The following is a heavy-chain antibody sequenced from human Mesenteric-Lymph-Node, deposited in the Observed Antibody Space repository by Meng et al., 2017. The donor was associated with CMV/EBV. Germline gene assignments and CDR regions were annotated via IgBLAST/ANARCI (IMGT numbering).Heavy chain of an antibody. CDR1: GFTFSSYA. Sequence: GGSLRLSCAASGFTFSSYAMSWVRQAPGKGLEWVSVIYSGGSSTYYADSVKGRYTISRDNSKNTLYLQMNSLRAEDTAVYYCAKATGWGSCFDYWGQGTLVTVSS. CDR2: IYSGGSST. D-gene: IGHD3-16*01. CDR3: AKATGWGSCFDY. V-gene: IGHV3-23*03. J-gene: IGHJ4*02.